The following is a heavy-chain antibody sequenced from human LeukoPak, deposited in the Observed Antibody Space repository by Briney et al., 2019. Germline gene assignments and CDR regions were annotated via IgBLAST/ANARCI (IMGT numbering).Heavy chain of an antibody. CDR2: IYYSGST. CDR3: ARARLSRKGMDV. V-gene: IGHV4-59*01. Sequence: SETLSLTCTVSRGSISSYYWSWIRQPPGKGLEWIGYIYYSGSTNYNPSLKSRVTISVDTSKNQFSLKLSSVTAADTAVYYCARARLSRKGMDVWGQGTTVTVSS. J-gene: IGHJ6*02. D-gene: IGHD4/OR15-4a*01. CDR1: RGSISSYY.